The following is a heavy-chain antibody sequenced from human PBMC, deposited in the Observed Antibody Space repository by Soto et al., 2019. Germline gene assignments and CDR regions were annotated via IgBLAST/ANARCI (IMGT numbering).Heavy chain of an antibody. CDR1: GFTFSSYG. CDR3: ARDEGMGWFDP. CDR2: IWYDGSNK. Sequence: QVQLVESGGSVVQPGRSLRLSCAASGFTFSSYGMHWVRQAPGKGLEWVAVIWYDGSNKYYADSVKGRFTISRDNSKNTLYLQMNSLRAEDTAVYYCARDEGMGWFDPWGQGTLVTVSS. V-gene: IGHV3-33*01. J-gene: IGHJ5*02. D-gene: IGHD3-16*01.